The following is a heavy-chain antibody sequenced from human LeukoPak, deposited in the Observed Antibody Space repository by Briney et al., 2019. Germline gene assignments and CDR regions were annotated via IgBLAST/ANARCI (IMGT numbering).Heavy chain of an antibody. CDR2: INPNSGGT. D-gene: IGHD1-26*01. CDR3: ARDSAGATTVFGY. CDR1: GYTFTGYY. J-gene: IGHJ4*02. V-gene: IGHV1-2*02. Sequence: ASVTVSCKASGYTFTGYYMHWVRQAPGQGLEWMGWINPNSGGTNYAQKFQGRVTMTRDTSISTAYMELSRLRSDDTAVYYCARDSAGATTVFGYWGQGTLVTVSS.